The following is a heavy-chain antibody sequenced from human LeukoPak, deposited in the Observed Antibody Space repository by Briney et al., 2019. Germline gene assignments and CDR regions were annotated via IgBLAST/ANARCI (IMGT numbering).Heavy chain of an antibody. CDR2: IIPILGIA. CDR1: GGTFSSYA. CDR3: ARVYGSDYYFDY. Sequence: SVKVSCKASGGTFSSYAISWVRQAPGQGLEWMGRIIPILGIANYEQKFQGRVTITADKSTSTAYMELSSLRSEDTAVYYCARVYGSDYYFDYWGQGTLVTVSS. D-gene: IGHD3-10*01. J-gene: IGHJ4*02. V-gene: IGHV1-69*04.